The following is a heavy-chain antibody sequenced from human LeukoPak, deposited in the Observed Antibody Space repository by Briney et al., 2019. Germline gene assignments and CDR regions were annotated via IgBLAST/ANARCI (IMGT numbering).Heavy chain of an antibody. CDR3: ARVFPYYYDKSGSPEIVSPFDY. D-gene: IGHD3-22*01. Sequence: SSVKVSCKPAGYSFTDYQMQWGRQAPGQGLEWMGWINPKSGGTKCAQKLAGRVTVTRDTSINTAYMDLSRLTSEDTAVYYCARVFPYYYDKSGSPEIVSPFDYWGQGNLVTVSS. CDR1: GYSFTDYQ. J-gene: IGHJ4*02. CDR2: INPKSGGT. V-gene: IGHV1-2*02.